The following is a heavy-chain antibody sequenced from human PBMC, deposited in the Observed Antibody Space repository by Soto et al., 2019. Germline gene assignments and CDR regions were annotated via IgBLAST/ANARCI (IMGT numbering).Heavy chain of an antibody. CDR3: ARPYGGKIGDALGL. D-gene: IGHD2-15*01. Sequence: EVQLLESGGGLVQPGGSLRLSCAASGFTFSIYAMSWVRQVPGKGLEWVSTISDSGGSAYYADSVKGRFTISRDNSKNTLYLKMNSLRDEDTAVYYCARPYGGKIGDALGLWGQGTMVTVSS. CDR2: ISDSGGSA. J-gene: IGHJ3*01. V-gene: IGHV3-23*01. CDR1: GFTFSIYA.